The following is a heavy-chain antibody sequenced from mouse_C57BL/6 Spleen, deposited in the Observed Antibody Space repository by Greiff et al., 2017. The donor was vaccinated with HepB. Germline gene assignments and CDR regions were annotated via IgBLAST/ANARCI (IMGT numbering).Heavy chain of an antibody. CDR3: ALYYGNLGAY. CDR2: INPNNGGT. D-gene: IGHD2-1*01. V-gene: IGHV1-18*01. Sequence: EVKLQQSGPELVKPGASVKIPCKASGYTFTDYNMDWVKQSHGKSLEWIGDINPNNGGTIYNQKFKGKATLTVDKSSSTAYMELRSLTSEDTAVYYCALYYGNLGAYWGQGTLVTVSA. CDR1: GYTFTDYN. J-gene: IGHJ3*01.